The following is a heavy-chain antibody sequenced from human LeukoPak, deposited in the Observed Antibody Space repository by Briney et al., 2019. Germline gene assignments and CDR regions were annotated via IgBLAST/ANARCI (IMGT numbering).Heavy chain of an antibody. D-gene: IGHD6-19*01. J-gene: IGHJ6*02. CDR2: IYYSGST. Sequence: PSETLSLTCTVSGGSISSYYWSWIRQPPGKGLERIGYIYYSGSTNYNPSLKSRVTISVDTSKNQFSLKLSSATAADTAVYYCARVGRGAVAGTFYGMDVWGQGTTVTVSS. V-gene: IGHV4-59*01. CDR1: GGSISSYY. CDR3: ARVGRGAVAGTFYGMDV.